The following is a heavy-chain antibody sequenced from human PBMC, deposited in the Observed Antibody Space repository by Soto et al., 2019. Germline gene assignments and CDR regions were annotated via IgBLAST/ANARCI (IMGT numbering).Heavy chain of an antibody. CDR1: GFTISDHF. D-gene: IGHD5-12*01. V-gene: IGHV3-72*01. Sequence: EVQVVESGGGLVQPGGSLRLSCAASGFTISDHFIDWVRQAPGKGLEWVGRTKNIGNNYATEYAASGKGRFTISRDDSRNSVYLYMNRLKSEDTDVYFCARGGNEYRYWGQGPLVTVSS. J-gene: IGHJ4*02. CDR3: ARGGNEYRY. CDR2: TKNIGNNYAT.